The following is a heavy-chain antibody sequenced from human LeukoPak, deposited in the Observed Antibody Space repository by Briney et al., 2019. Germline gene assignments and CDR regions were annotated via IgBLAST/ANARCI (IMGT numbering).Heavy chain of an antibody. Sequence: SETLSLTCAVYGGSFSGYYWSWIRQPAGKGLEWIGRIYTSGSTNYNPSLKSRVTMSVDTSKNQFSLKLSSVTAADTAVYYCARENGFYYDSSGYLFDYWGQGTLVTVSS. J-gene: IGHJ4*02. D-gene: IGHD3-22*01. CDR3: ARENGFYYDSSGYLFDY. CDR2: IYTSGST. CDR1: GGSFSGYY. V-gene: IGHV4-4*07.